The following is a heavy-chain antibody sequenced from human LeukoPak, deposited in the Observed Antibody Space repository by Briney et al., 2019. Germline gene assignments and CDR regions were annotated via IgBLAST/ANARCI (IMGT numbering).Heavy chain of an antibody. D-gene: IGHD2-2*01. Sequence: GASVKVSCKASGYTFTSYDINWVRQATGQGLEWMGWMNPNSGNTGYAQKFQGRVTMTRNNSISTAYMELSSVRSEDTAVYFCARKGPANYYYYYMDVWGKGTTVTVSS. V-gene: IGHV1-8*01. CDR1: GYTFTSYD. CDR2: MNPNSGNT. CDR3: ARKGPANYYYYYMDV. J-gene: IGHJ6*03.